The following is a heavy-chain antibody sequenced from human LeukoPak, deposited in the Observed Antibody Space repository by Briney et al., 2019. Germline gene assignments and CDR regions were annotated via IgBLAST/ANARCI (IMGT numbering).Heavy chain of an antibody. J-gene: IGHJ3*02. V-gene: IGHV1-46*01. Sequence: GASVKVSCKASGYTFTSYYMHWVRQAPGQGLEWMGIINPSGGSTSYAQKFQGRVTMTRYTSTSTVYMELSSLRSEDTAVYYCARAEGATTDAFDIWGQGTMVTVSS. CDR2: INPSGGST. CDR3: ARAEGATTDAFDI. D-gene: IGHD1-26*01. CDR1: GYTFTSYY.